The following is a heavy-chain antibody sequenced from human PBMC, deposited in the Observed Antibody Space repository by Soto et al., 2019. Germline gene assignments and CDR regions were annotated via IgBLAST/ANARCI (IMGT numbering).Heavy chain of an antibody. D-gene: IGHD3-10*01. CDR3: AKDISYYGSGSYYKDYYMDV. CDR1: GFTFDDYA. Sequence: DVQLVESGGGLVQPGRSLRLSCAASGFTFDDYAMHWVRQAPGKGLEWVSGISWNSGSIGYADSVKGRFTISRDNAKNSLYLQMNSLRAEDTALYYCAKDISYYGSGSYYKDYYMDVWGKGTTVTVSS. J-gene: IGHJ6*03. V-gene: IGHV3-9*01. CDR2: ISWNSGSI.